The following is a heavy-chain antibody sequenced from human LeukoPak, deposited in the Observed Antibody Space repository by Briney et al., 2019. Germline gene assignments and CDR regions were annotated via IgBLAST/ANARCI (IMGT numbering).Heavy chain of an antibody. CDR1: GYTLTSYG. D-gene: IGHD2-2*01. CDR2: ISTYNDNT. J-gene: IGHJ6*02. Sequence: ASVNVSCKASGYTLTSYGISWVRQAPGQGLEGMGWISTYNDNTNYAQKLQGRVTMTTHTSTNTAYMELRSLRSDDTAVYYCARTGYCSTTTCYDGYFYYYGMDVWGQGNTVTVSS. V-gene: IGHV1-18*01. CDR3: ARTGYCSTTTCYDGYFYYYGMDV.